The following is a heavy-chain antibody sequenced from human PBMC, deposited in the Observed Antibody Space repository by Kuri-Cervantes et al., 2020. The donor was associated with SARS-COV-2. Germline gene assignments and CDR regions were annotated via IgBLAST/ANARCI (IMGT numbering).Heavy chain of an antibody. Sequence: GESLKISCAASGFTVSSNYMSWVRQAPGKGLEWVSVIYSGGSTYYADSVKGRFTISRDNSKNTLYLQMNSLRAEDTAVYYCARSIIAVAGFGGRDYWDQGTLVTVSS. CDR3: ARSIIAVAGFGGRDY. V-gene: IGHV3-53*01. D-gene: IGHD6-19*01. CDR1: GFTVSSNY. J-gene: IGHJ4*02. CDR2: IYSGGST.